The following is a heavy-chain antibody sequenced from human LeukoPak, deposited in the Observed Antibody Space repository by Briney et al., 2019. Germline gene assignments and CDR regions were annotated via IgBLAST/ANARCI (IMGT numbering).Heavy chain of an antibody. CDR1: GFTFSSYS. CDR2: ISSSSSYI. V-gene: IGHV3-21*01. CDR3: ARLPSSGYHQNDY. D-gene: IGHD3-22*01. Sequence: PGGSLRLSCAASGFTFSSYSMNWVRQAPGKGVGWVSSISSSSSYIYYADSVKGRFTISRDNAKNSLYLQMNSLRAEDTAVYYCARLPSSGYHQNDYWGQGTLVTVSS. J-gene: IGHJ4*02.